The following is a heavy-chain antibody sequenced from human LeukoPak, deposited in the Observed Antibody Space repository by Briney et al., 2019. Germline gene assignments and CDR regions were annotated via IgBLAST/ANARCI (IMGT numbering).Heavy chain of an antibody. CDR1: GGSFSGYY. J-gene: IGHJ4*02. D-gene: IGHD3-22*01. CDR2: IYYSGST. CDR3: AREKYYDSSGRTFDY. V-gene: IGHV4-31*11. Sequence: SETLSLTCAVYGGSFSGYYWSWIRQHPGKGLEWIGYIYYSGSTYYNPSLKSRVTISVDTSKNQFSLKLSSVTAADTAVYYCAREKYYDSSGRTFDYWGQGTLVTVSS.